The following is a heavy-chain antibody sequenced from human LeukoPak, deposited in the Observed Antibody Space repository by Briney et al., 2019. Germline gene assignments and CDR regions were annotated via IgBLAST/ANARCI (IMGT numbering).Heavy chain of an antibody. CDR3: ARGRNWNYAQTTYYFDY. CDR1: GGSISRYY. D-gene: IGHD1-7*01. V-gene: IGHV4-4*07. Sequence: SETLSLTCTVSGGSISRYYWSWIRQPAGKGLEWIGRIYTSGSTNYNPSLKSRVTMPVDTSKNQFSLKLSSVTAADTAVYYCARGRNWNYAQTTYYFDYWGQGTLVTVSS. J-gene: IGHJ4*02. CDR2: IYTSGST.